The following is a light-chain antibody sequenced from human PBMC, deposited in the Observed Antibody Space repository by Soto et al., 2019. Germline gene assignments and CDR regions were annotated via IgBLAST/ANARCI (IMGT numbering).Light chain of an antibody. CDR2: DAS. CDR3: QQYNSYSPEGLT. V-gene: IGKV1-5*01. J-gene: IGKJ4*01. CDR1: QTVNTW. Sequence: DIQLTQSPSTLSASVEERVAITCRASQTVNTWLAWYQHKPGKAPKLLIYDASVLETGVPSRFSGFSSGTEFTLTISSLQPDDFATYFCQQYNSYSPEGLTFGGGTKVDIK.